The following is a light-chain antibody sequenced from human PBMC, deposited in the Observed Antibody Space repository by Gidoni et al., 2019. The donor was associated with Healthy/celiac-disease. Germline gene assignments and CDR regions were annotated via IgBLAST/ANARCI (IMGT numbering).Light chain of an antibody. Sequence: DIEMTQSPSSLSASVGDRVTITCQASQDISNYLNGYQQKPGKAPKLLIYDASNLETGVTSRFSGSGSGTDFTFTISSLQPEDIATYYCQQYDNLPRVTFGPGTKVDIK. CDR3: QQYDNLPRVT. J-gene: IGKJ3*01. CDR1: QDISNY. CDR2: DAS. V-gene: IGKV1-33*01.